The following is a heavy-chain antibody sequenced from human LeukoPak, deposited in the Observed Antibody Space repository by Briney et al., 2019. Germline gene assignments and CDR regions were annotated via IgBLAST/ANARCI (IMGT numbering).Heavy chain of an antibody. V-gene: IGHV1-18*01. CDR1: GYTFTSYG. Sequence: ASVKVSCKASGYTFTSYGISWVRQAPGQGLEWMGWISAYNGNTNYAQKLQGRVTMTTGTSTSTAYMELRSLRSDDTAVYYCARVGVPDYYGSGSYYKEFDYWGQGTLVTVSS. CDR2: ISAYNGNT. J-gene: IGHJ4*02. D-gene: IGHD3-10*01. CDR3: ARVGVPDYYGSGSYYKEFDY.